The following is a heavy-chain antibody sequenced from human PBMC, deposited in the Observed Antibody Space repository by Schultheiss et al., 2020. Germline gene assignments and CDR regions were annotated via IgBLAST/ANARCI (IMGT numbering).Heavy chain of an antibody. V-gene: IGHV1-18*01. J-gene: IGHJ4*02. D-gene: IGHD7-27*01. CDR1: GYTFTSYG. CDR2: INPNSGGT. CDR3: ARDWGIGYYFDY. Sequence: ASVKVSCKASGYTFTSYGISWVRQAPGQGLEWMGWINPNSGGTNYAQKLQGRVTMTTDTSTSTAYMELRSLRSDDTAVYYCARDWGIGYYFDYWGKGTLVTVSS.